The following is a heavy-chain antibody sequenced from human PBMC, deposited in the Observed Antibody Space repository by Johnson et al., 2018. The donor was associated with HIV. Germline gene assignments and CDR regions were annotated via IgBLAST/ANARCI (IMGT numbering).Heavy chain of an antibody. D-gene: IGHD1-26*01. CDR1: SNY. CDR3: TRGSFTDDAFDV. Sequence: VQLVESGGGLVQPGGSLRLSCVGSSNYKSWVRQAPGKGLEWVSVIYSGGSTYYADSVKGRFTISRDTSKNMLYLQMNRLRPEDTAVYYCTRGSFTDDAFDVWGLGTMVTVSS. V-gene: IGHV3-66*02. J-gene: IGHJ3*01. CDR2: IYSGGST.